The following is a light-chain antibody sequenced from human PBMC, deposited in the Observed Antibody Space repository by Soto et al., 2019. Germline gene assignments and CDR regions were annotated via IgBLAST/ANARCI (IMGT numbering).Light chain of an antibody. CDR2: DVS. CDR1: SSDVGGYNY. CDR3: SSYTSSSTYV. V-gene: IGLV2-14*01. Sequence: QAVVTQPASVSGSPGQSIAISCTGTSSDVGGYNYVSWYQQHPGKAPKLMIYDVSNRPSGVSNRFSGSTSGNTASLTISGLQAEVEADYYCSSYTSSSTYVFGTGTKLPVL. J-gene: IGLJ1*01.